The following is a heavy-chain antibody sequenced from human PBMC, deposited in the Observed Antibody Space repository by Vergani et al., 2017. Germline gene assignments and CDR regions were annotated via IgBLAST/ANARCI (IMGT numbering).Heavy chain of an antibody. Sequence: QVQLQESGPGLVKPPGTLSLTCAVSGGSISSSNWWSWVRQPAGKGPEWIGHIHTGGSTDLNPSFKSRVSISVDTSKSQFSLKLNSVTVADTAVYYCARSRPYCTSGSCPAIWGQGTLVTVSS. V-gene: IGHV4-4*03. CDR1: GGSISSSNW. D-gene: IGHD2-15*01. J-gene: IGHJ4*02. CDR3: ARSRPYCTSGSCPAI. CDR2: IHTGGST.